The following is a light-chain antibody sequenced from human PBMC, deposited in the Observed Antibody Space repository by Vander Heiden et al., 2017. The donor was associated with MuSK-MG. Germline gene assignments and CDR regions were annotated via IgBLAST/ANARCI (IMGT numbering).Light chain of an antibody. V-gene: IGKV4-1*01. CDR1: QSVLYSSNNKNY. CDR2: WAS. J-gene: IGKJ5*01. CDR3: QQDYSTHT. Sequence: DIVMTQSPDSLAVSLGERATINCKSSQSVLYSSNNKNYLAWYQQKPGQPPKLLIYWASTREDGVPERFSGSGSGTGFTLTISSLQAEDVAVYYWQQDYSTHTFGQGTLMEIK.